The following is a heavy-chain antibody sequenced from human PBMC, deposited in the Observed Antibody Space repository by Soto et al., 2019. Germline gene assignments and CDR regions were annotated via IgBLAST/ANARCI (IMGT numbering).Heavy chain of an antibody. D-gene: IGHD2-21*02. CDR1: GGSISTVGW. CDR2: VYHTGIT. CDR3: ATRRDAGPV. J-gene: IGHJ4*02. V-gene: IGHV4-4*02. Sequence: PSETLSLTCGVSGGSISTVGWWTWVRQPPGEGLQWIGEVYHTGITNYNPSLQSRVTISIDASRTSFSLNLDSVTAADTAVYYCATRRDAGPVWGPGMLVTVSS.